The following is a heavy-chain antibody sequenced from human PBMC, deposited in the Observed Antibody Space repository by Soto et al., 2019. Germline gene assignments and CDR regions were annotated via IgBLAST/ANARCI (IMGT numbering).Heavy chain of an antibody. V-gene: IGHV4-31*03. CDR2: IFNSGTT. D-gene: IGHD1-26*01. Sequence: QVQLQESGPGLVKPSQTLSLTCSVSGASTVSHYHWTWIRQPPGKGLEWMGYIFNSGTTFYKPSLTSRLSISMDTSGNHFSLEMRSVTAAATSVYYCALALGPTTGLDYWGQGTLVTVSS. CDR1: GASTVSHYH. J-gene: IGHJ4*02. CDR3: ALALGPTTGLDY.